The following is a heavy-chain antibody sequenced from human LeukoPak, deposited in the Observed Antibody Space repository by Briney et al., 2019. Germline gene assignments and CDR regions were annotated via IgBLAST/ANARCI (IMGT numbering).Heavy chain of an antibody. CDR3: AKSVSDLEMATIQYYFDY. V-gene: IGHV3-23*01. J-gene: IGHJ4*02. CDR2: ISGSGGST. D-gene: IGHD5-24*01. CDR1: GFTFSSYA. Sequence: GGSLRLTCAASGFTFSSYAMSWVRQAPGKGLEWVSAISGSGGSTYYADSVKGRFTISRDNSKNTLYLQMNSLRAEDTAVYYCAKSVSDLEMATIQYYFDYWGQGTLVTVSS.